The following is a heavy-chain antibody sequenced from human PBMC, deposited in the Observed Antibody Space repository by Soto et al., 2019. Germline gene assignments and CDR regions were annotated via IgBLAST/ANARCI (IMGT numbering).Heavy chain of an antibody. Sequence: SETLSPTCTVSGDSLSRGCYYWGWTRQHPGKGLEWIGYIYYSGSTYYNPSLKSRVTISVDTSKNQFSLKLSSVTAADTAVYYCARETQWLGYGMDVWGQGTTVTVSS. CDR2: IYYSGST. V-gene: IGHV4-31*03. CDR1: GDSLSRGCYY. CDR3: ARETQWLGYGMDV. D-gene: IGHD6-19*01. J-gene: IGHJ6*02.